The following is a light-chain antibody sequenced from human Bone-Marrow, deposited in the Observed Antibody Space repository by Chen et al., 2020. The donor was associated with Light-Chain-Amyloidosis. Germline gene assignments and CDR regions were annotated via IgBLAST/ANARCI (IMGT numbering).Light chain of an antibody. V-gene: IGLV3-21*02. CDR2: DDS. CDR1: NIGSTI. J-gene: IGLJ3*02. Sequence: SYVLTQPSSVSVAPGQTATIACGGNNIGSTIVHWYQQTPGQAPLLVVYDDSDRPSGIPERLSSSNSGKTATLTINRVETRDEADYYCQVWDRSSDRPVFGGGTKLTVL. CDR3: QVWDRSSDRPV.